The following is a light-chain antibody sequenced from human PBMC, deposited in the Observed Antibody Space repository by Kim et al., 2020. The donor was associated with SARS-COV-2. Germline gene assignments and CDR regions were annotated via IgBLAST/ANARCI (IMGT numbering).Light chain of an antibody. CDR1: QTVYIF. CDR3: QQRGTWPHT. V-gene: IGKV3-11*01. Sequence: SVSPGDRATLSCRASQTVYIFLAWYQQKPGQPPRLLIDDASNRATGIPARFSGSGSGTDFTLTIGSLEPEDSAVYYCQQRGTWPHTFGQGTKLEI. J-gene: IGKJ2*01. CDR2: DAS.